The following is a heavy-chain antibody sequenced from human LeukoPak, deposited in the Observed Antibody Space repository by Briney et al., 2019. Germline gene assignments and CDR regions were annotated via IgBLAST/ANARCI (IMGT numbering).Heavy chain of an antibody. CDR3: ARSSVLWFGELLPIYFDY. CDR1: GYSFTSYW. Sequence: GESLKISCKGSGYSFTSYWIGWVRQMPGKGLEWMGIIYPGDSDTRYSPSFQGQVTISADKSISTAYLQWSSLKASDTAMYYCARSSVLWFGELLPIYFDYWGQGTLATVSS. J-gene: IGHJ4*02. V-gene: IGHV5-51*01. D-gene: IGHD3-10*01. CDR2: IYPGDSDT.